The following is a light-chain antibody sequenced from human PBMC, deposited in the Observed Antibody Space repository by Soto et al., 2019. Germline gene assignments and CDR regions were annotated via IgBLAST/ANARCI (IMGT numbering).Light chain of an antibody. CDR2: DNN. Sequence: QSALTQPPSVSAAPGQKVTISCSGSSSNIGNNFVTWYQQLPGTAPKLLIYDNNKRPSGIPDRFSGSQSGTSATLGITGLQTGDEAVYYCGSWDSSLTYVFGTGTKVTL. CDR1: SSNIGNNF. J-gene: IGLJ1*01. CDR3: GSWDSSLTYV. V-gene: IGLV1-51*01.